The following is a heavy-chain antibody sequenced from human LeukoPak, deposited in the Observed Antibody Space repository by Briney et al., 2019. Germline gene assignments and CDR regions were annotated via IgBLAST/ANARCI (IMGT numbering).Heavy chain of an antibody. V-gene: IGHV1-69*05. CDR1: GGTFSSYA. D-gene: IGHD3-22*01. CDR3: ARDKYYYDSSGYYPLDDY. CDR2: IIPIFGTA. J-gene: IGHJ4*02. Sequence: SVKVSCKASGGTFSSYAISWVRQAPGQGLEWMGRIIPIFGTANYAQKFQGRVTITTDESTSTAYVELSSLRSEDTAVYYCARDKYYYDSSGYYPLDDYWGQGTLVTVSS.